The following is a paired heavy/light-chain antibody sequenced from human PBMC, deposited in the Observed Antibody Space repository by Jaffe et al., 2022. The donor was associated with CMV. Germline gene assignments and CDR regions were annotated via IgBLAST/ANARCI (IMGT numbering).Heavy chain of an antibody. CDR1: GFTLSNSA. J-gene: IGHJ4*02. V-gene: IGHV3-33*06. D-gene: IGHD3-9*01. CDR3: AKPAGNFDWFFDY. Sequence: QVQLVESGGGVVQPGRSLRLSCVASGFTLSNSAMHWVRQAPGKGPEWVAGIWYDGSNQYYADSVKGRFTISRDISKNTLYLQMNSLRADDTAVYYCAKPAGNFDWFFDYWGQGTLVTVSS. CDR2: IWYDGSNQ.
Light chain of an antibody. CDR2: DAF. V-gene: IGKV3-11*01. CDR3: QQRKNWPPLT. Sequence: EDVLTQSPATLSLSPGERATLSCRASQNINIYLAWYQQKPGQAPRLLIYDAFNRATGVPARFSGSGSGTDFTLTISSLEPEDFAVYYCQQRKNWPPLTFGGGTKVEIK. CDR1: QNINIY. J-gene: IGKJ4*01.